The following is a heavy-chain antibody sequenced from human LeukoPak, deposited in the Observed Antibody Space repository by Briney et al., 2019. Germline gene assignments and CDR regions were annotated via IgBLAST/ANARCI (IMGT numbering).Heavy chain of an antibody. J-gene: IGHJ4*02. D-gene: IGHD2-2*01. Sequence: GGSLRLSCAASGFTFSSYAMSWVRQAPGKGLEWVTFIQSDGSNKYYADSVKGRFTISRDNSKNTLYLQMNSLRAEDTAVYYCAKEDCTTTSCFPDYWGQGTLVTIFS. CDR2: IQSDGSNK. V-gene: IGHV3-30*02. CDR3: AKEDCTTTSCFPDY. CDR1: GFTFSSYA.